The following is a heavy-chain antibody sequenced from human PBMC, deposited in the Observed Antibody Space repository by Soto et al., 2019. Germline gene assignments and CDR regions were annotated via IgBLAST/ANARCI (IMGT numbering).Heavy chain of an antibody. J-gene: IGHJ4*02. CDR3: AREDILGTRSFDY. CDR1: GFTFSSYS. V-gene: IGHV3-48*02. Sequence: VGSLRLSCAASGFTFSSYSMNWVRQAPGKGLEWVSYISSRSKTIFYTDSVKGRFTISRDNAKDSLYLQMNSLRDEDTAVYYCAREDILGTRSFDYWGQGALVTVSS. D-gene: IGHD1-26*01. CDR2: ISSRSKTI.